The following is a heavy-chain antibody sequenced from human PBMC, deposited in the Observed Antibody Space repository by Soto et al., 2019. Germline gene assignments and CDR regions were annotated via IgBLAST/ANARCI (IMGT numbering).Heavy chain of an antibody. CDR1: GYRFASYW. CDR3: ARTAAAGKYYYGVDV. V-gene: IGHV5-51*01. D-gene: IGHD6-13*01. CDR2: IYPGDSDT. J-gene: IGHJ6*02. Sequence: PGESLKISCKGSGYRFASYWIGWVRQMPGKGLEWMGIIYPGDSDTRYSPSFQGQVTISADKSFSTAYLQWSSLKASDTAMYYCARTAAAGKYYYGVDVWGQGTTVTVSS.